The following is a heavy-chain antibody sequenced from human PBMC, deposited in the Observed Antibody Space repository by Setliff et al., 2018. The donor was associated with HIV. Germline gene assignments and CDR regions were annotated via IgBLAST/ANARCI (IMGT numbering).Heavy chain of an antibody. CDR1: GYTFTSSD. D-gene: IGHD2-15*01. Sequence: ASVKVSCKASGYTFTSSDIYWVRQATGQGLEWMGIINPSGGSTSYAQKFQGRVTMTRDTSTSTVYMELSSLRSEDTAVYYCARDRNVVVVAAYAFDIWGQGTMVTVSS. CDR3: ARDRNVVVVAAYAFDI. CDR2: INPSGGST. V-gene: IGHV1-46*01. J-gene: IGHJ3*02.